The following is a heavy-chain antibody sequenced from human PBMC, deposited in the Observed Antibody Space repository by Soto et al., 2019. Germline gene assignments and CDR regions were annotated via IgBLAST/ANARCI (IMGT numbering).Heavy chain of an antibody. CDR2: ISYDGSNK. J-gene: IGHJ6*02. Sequence: QVQLVESGGGVVQPGRSLRLSCAASGFTFSSYGMHWVRQAPGKGLEWVAVISYDGSNKYYADSVKGRFTISRDNSKNTLYLQTNSLRAEDTAVYYCAKEVATIYYGMDVWVQGTTVTVSS. V-gene: IGHV3-30*18. CDR3: AKEVATIYYGMDV. D-gene: IGHD5-12*01. CDR1: GFTFSSYG.